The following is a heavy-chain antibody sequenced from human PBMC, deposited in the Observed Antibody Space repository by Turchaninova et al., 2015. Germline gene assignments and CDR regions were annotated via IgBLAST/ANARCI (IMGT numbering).Heavy chain of an antibody. CDR2: IKTNNGNP. V-gene: IGHV7-4-1*02. Sequence: GYTFNSYNINWMRQTPGQGLEWMGWIKTNNGNPTYAQGFTGRFVFSLDASVSTTYLQISSLKAEDTGVYYFARKKYCDSTSCYGAFDIWGQGTMVTVSS. J-gene: IGHJ3*02. CDR1: GYTFNSYN. D-gene: IGHD2-2*01. CDR3: ARKKYCDSTSCYGAFDI.